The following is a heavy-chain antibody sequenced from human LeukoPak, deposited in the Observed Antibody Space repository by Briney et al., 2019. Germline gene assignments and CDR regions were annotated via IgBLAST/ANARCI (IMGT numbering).Heavy chain of an antibody. V-gene: IGHV3-15*01. CDR1: GFTFSNAW. Sequence: GGSLRLSCAASGFTFSNAWMSWVRQAPGKGLEWVGRIKSKTDGGTTDYAAPVKGRFTISRDDSKNTLYLQMNSPKTEDTAVYYCTTGRIVVVVAATVPFDYWGQGTLVTVSS. D-gene: IGHD2-15*01. CDR2: IKSKTDGGTT. J-gene: IGHJ4*02. CDR3: TTGRIVVVVAATVPFDY.